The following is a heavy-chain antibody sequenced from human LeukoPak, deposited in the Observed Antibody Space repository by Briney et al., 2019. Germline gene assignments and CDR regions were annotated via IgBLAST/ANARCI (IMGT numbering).Heavy chain of an antibody. D-gene: IGHD6-13*01. V-gene: IGHV4-34*01. CDR2: INHSGST. Sequence: SETLSLTCAVYGGSFSGYYWSWIRQPPGKGLEWIGEINHSGSTNYNPSPKSRVTISVDTSKNQFSLKLSSVTAADTAVYYCARGRRQQLGNYYFDYWGQGTLVTVSS. CDR1: GGSFSGYY. J-gene: IGHJ4*02. CDR3: ARGRRQQLGNYYFDY.